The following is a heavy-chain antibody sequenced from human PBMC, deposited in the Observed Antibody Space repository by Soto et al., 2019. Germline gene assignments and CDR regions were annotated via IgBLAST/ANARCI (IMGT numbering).Heavy chain of an antibody. D-gene: IGHD5-18*01. Sequence: VKVSCKASGATFSSYAISWVRQAPGQGLEWMGVIIPIFGTTNYAQKLQGRVTITADESASTVYMELSSLNSEDTAVYYCATPDTDVGGYWGQVTLVTVSS. CDR2: IIPIFGTT. CDR1: GATFSSYA. J-gene: IGHJ4*02. V-gene: IGHV1-69*13. CDR3: ATPDTDVGGY.